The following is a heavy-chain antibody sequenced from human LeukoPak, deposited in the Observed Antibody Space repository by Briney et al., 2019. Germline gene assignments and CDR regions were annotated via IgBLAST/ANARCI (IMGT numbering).Heavy chain of an antibody. Sequence: GGSLRLSCAASGFTFSSYEMNWVRQAPGKGLEWVSYISSSGSTKYYADSVKGRVTISRDNSKNTLYLQMNSLRAEDTAVYYCAKDRRGGYQLLFVDFWGQGTLVTVSS. D-gene: IGHD2-2*01. CDR3: AKDRRGGYQLLFVDF. J-gene: IGHJ4*02. V-gene: IGHV3-48*03. CDR2: ISSSGSTK. CDR1: GFTFSSYE.